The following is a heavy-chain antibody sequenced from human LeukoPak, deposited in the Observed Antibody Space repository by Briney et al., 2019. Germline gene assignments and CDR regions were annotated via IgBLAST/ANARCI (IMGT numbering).Heavy chain of an antibody. V-gene: IGHV4-59*12. CDR2: IYYSGST. CDR1: GGSISSYY. D-gene: IGHD3-3*01. CDR3: ARGGYDFWSGYPGPFDY. J-gene: IGHJ4*02. Sequence: PSETLSLTCTVSGGSISSYYWSWIRQPPGKGLEWIGYIYYSGSTNYNPSLKSRVTISVDTSKNQFSLKLSSVTAADTAVYYCARGGYDFWSGYPGPFDYWGQGTLVTVSS.